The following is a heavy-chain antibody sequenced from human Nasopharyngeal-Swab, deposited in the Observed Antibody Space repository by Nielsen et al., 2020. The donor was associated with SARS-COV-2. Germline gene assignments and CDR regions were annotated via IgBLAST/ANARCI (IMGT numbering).Heavy chain of an antibody. CDR3: ARAFPGSSGWYPFDY. CDR1: GLTFGSYS. V-gene: IGHV3-48*04. CDR2: ISSSSSTI. Sequence: GGSLRLSCAASGLTFGSYSMNWVRRAPGKGLEWVSYISSSSSTIYYADSVKGRFTISRDNAKNSLYLQMNSLRAEDTAVYYCARAFPGSSGWYPFDYWGQGTLVTVSS. J-gene: IGHJ4*02. D-gene: IGHD6-19*01.